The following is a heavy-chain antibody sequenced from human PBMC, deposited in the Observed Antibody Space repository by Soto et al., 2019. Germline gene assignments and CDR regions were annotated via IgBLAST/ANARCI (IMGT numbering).Heavy chain of an antibody. J-gene: IGHJ2*01. CDR1: GYTFTGYY. V-gene: IGHV1-2*02. Sequence: ASVKVSCKASGYTFTGYYMHWVRQAPGQGLEWMGWINPNSGGTNYAQKFQGRVTMTRDTSISTAYMELSRLRSDDTAVYYCARDSRFYDFWSGYWYFDLWGRGTLVTVSS. CDR2: INPNSGGT. D-gene: IGHD3-3*01. CDR3: ARDSRFYDFWSGYWYFDL.